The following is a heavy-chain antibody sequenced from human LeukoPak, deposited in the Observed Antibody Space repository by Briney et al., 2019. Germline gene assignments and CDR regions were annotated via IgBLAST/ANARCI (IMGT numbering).Heavy chain of an antibody. V-gene: IGHV3-48*03. J-gene: IGHJ4*02. Sequence: GGSLRLSCAASGVTFSSYEMNWVRQAPGKGPEWVSYISSSGSTIYYADSVKGRFTISRDNAKNSLYLQMNSLRAEDTAVYYCARERGDFYYFDYWGQGTLVTVSS. D-gene: IGHD4-17*01. CDR3: ARERGDFYYFDY. CDR1: GVTFSSYE. CDR2: ISSSGSTI.